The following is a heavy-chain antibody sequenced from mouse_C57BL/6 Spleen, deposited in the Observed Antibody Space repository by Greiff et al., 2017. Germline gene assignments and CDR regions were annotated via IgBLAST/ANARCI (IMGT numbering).Heavy chain of an antibody. CDR1: GYAFSRYW. CDR2: IYPGDGDT. D-gene: IGHD1-1*01. V-gene: IGHV1-80*01. J-gene: IGHJ4*01. CDR3: AISSTVVAPYAMDY. Sequence: LQESGAELVKPGASVKISCKASGYAFSRYWMNWVKQRPGKGLEWIGQIYPGDGDTNYNGKFKGKATLTADKSSSTAYMQLSSLTSEDSAVYFCAISSTVVAPYAMDYWGQGTSVTVSS.